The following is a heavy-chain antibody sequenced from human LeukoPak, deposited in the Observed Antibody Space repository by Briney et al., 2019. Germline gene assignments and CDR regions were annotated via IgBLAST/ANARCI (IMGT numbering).Heavy chain of an antibody. CDR2: ISGSGGST. V-gene: IGHV3-23*01. J-gene: IGHJ4*02. CDR1: GFTFSSYA. D-gene: IGHD2-21*02. CDR3: AKDDFPARCAY. Sequence: GGSLRLSCAASGFTFSSYAMSWVRQAPGKGLEWVSAISGSGGSTYHADSVKGRFTISRDNSKNTLYLQMNSLRAEDTAVYYCAKDDFPARCAYWGQGTLVTVSS.